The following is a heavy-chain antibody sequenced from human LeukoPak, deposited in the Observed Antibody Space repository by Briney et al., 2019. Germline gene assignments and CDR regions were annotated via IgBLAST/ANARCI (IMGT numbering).Heavy chain of an antibody. Sequence: SETLSLTCTVTGGSISSYYWSWLRQPPGKGLEGIGYIYYSGSTNYNPSLKSRVNKPVDTSKSQFSLKLSSVTAADTAVDYCAGVGSEGAIEKGHWFDPWGQGTLVSV. D-gene: IGHD2-2*01. CDR2: IYYSGST. J-gene: IGHJ5*02. CDR1: GGSISSYY. V-gene: IGHV4-59*01. CDR3: AGVGSEGAIEKGHWFDP.